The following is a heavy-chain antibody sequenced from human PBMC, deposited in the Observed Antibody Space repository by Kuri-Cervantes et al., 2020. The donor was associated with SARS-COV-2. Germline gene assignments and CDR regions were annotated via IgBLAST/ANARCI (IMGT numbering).Heavy chain of an antibody. CDR3: ASLHDAFDI. CDR2: ISSSSSTI. J-gene: IGHJ3*02. Sequence: GESLKISCAASGFTFSSYSMNWVRQAPGKGLEWVSYISSSSSTIYYADSVKGRFTISRDNAKNSLYLQMNSLRAEDTAVYYCASLHDAFDIWGQGTMVTVSS. V-gene: IGHV3-48*01. CDR1: GFTFSSYS.